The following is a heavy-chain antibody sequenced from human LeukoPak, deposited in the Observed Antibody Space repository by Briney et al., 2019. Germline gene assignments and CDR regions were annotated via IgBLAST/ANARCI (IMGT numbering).Heavy chain of an antibody. J-gene: IGHJ4*02. D-gene: IGHD3-22*01. V-gene: IGHV4-39*01. CDR1: GGSISSSSYY. Sequence: PSETLSLTCTVSGGSISSSSYYWGWIRQPPGKGLEWIGSIYYSGSTYYNLSLKSRVTISVDTSKNQFSLKLSSVTAADTAVYYCARQRRLLPDYWGQGTLVTVSS. CDR2: IYYSGST. CDR3: ARQRRLLPDY.